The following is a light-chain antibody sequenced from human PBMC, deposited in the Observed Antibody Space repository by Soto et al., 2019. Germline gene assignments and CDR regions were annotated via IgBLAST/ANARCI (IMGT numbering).Light chain of an antibody. CDR1: QSVSSN. CDR2: VAS. J-gene: IGKJ1*01. CDR3: QQYNNWPPWT. V-gene: IGKV3-15*01. Sequence: EIVMTQSPATLSVSPGERATLSCRASQSVSSNLACYQQKPGQAPRLLIYVASTRATGIPAMFSGSGSGTEFTLTISSLQSEDFEVYYCQQYNNWPPWTFGQGTKVEIK.